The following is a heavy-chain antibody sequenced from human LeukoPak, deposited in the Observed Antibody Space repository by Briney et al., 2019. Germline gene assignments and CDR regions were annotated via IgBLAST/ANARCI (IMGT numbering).Heavy chain of an antibody. CDR3: VRSGRYFDWLSPQG. CDR1: GGSISSSSYY. Sequence: PSETLSLTCTVSGGSISSSSYYWGWIRQPPGKGLEWIGSIYYSGSTYYNPSLKSRVTISVDTSKNQFSLKLSSVTAADTAVYFCVRSGRYFDWLSPQGGGQGTLVTVSS. J-gene: IGHJ4*02. CDR2: IYYSGST. V-gene: IGHV4-39*01. D-gene: IGHD3-9*01.